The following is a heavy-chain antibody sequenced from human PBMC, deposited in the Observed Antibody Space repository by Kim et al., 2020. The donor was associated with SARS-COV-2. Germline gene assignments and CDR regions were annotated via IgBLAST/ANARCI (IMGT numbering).Heavy chain of an antibody. CDR1: GGSISSSSYY. D-gene: IGHD6-13*01. V-gene: IGHV4-39*07. CDR2: IYYSGST. CDR3: ARVQRGKQLVREYWFDP. J-gene: IGHJ5*02. Sequence: SETLSLTCTVSGGSISSSSYYWGWIRQPPGKGLEWIGSIYYSGSTYYNPSLKSRVTISVDTSKNQFSLKLSSVTAADTAVYYCARVQRGKQLVREYWFDPWGQGTLVTVSS.